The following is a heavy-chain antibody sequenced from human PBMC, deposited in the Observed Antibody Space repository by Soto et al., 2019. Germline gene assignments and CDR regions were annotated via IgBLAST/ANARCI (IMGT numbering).Heavy chain of an antibody. CDR3: ARRDCSSTSCYYYYYGMDV. CDR1: GYTFTSYD. D-gene: IGHD2-2*01. CDR2: MNPNSGNT. J-gene: IGHJ6*02. Sequence: ASVKVSCKASGYTFTSYDINWVRQATGQGLEWMGWMNPNSGNTGYAQKFQGRVTMTRNTSTSTAYMELSSLRSEDTAVYYCARRDCSSTSCYYYYYGMDVWGQGTTVTVSS. V-gene: IGHV1-8*01.